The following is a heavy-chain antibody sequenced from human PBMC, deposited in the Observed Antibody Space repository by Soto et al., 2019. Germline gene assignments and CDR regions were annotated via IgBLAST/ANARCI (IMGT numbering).Heavy chain of an antibody. Sequence: QLQLQESGSGLVKPSQTLSLTCAVSGGSISSGGYSWSWIRQPPGKGLEWIGYIYHSGSTYYNPSFESRVTISVDRSKNQFSLKLSSVTAADTAVYYCARDRCSSTSYYIGERWFDPWGQGTLVTVSS. CDR2: IYHSGST. CDR3: ARDRCSSTSYYIGERWFDP. CDR1: GGSISSGGYS. J-gene: IGHJ5*02. V-gene: IGHV4-30-2*01. D-gene: IGHD2-2*02.